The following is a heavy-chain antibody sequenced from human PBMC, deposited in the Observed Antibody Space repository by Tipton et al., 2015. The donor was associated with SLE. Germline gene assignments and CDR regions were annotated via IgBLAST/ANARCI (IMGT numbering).Heavy chain of an antibody. CDR2: IYYSGST. CDR3: ARSEDYGDYEY. V-gene: IGHV4-59*07. Sequence: TLSLTCTVSGGSISSYYWSWIRQPPGKGLEWIGNIYYSGSTNYNPSLKSRVTISVDTSKNQFSLKLSSVTAADTAVYYCARSEDYGDYEYWGQGTLVTVSS. D-gene: IGHD4-17*01. CDR1: GGSISSYY. J-gene: IGHJ4*02.